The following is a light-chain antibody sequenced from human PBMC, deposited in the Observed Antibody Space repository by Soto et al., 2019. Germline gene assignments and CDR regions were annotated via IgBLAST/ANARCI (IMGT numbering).Light chain of an antibody. CDR1: QSVSSY. Sequence: EIVLTQSPGTLSLSPGKRATLSCRASQSVSSYLAWYQQKPGQAPRLLIYDASNRATGIPARFSGSGSGTDFTLTISSLEPEDFAVYYCQQRSNWPLGFGPVTKVDI. CDR2: DAS. J-gene: IGKJ3*01. CDR3: QQRSNWPLG. V-gene: IGKV3-11*01.